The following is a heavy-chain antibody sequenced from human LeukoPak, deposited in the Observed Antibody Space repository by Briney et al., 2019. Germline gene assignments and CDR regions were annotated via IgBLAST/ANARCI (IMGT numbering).Heavy chain of an antibody. J-gene: IGHJ4*02. CDR3: ARDPIAVREPIDF. CDR2: IYYSGST. V-gene: IGHV4-30-4*08. Sequence: SETLSLTCTVSGGSITTSSYYWSWIRQTPGKGLEWIGYIYYSGSTYSNPSLKSRLTMSVDPSKNQFSLRLSYVTAADTAIYYCARDPIAVREPIDFWGQGTLVTVSS. D-gene: IGHD6-6*01. CDR1: GGSITTSSYY.